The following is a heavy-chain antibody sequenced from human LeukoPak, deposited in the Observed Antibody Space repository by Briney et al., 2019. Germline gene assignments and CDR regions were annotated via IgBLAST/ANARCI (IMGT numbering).Heavy chain of an antibody. CDR3: ARVRDSSSWYERGGAFDI. CDR2: ISAYNGNT. Sequence: GASVKVSCKAARYIFTSYVISSVRQAPGQGREWRGWISAYNGNTNYAQKRQGRVTMTTDTSTSTDFIEMRSLRSAEKAVYYCARVRDSSSWYERGGAFDIWGQGTIVTVSS. V-gene: IGHV1-18*01. D-gene: IGHD6-13*01. J-gene: IGHJ3*02. CDR1: RYIFTSYV.